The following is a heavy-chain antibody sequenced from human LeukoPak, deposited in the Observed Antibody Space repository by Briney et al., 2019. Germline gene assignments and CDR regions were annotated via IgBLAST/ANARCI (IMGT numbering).Heavy chain of an antibody. V-gene: IGHV4-34*01. CDR3: ARADCSSTSCYLDY. J-gene: IGHJ4*02. CDR2: INHSGST. D-gene: IGHD2-2*01. CDR1: GFTFSSYA. Sequence: GSLRLSCAASGFTFSSYAMSWIRQPPGKGLEWIGEINHSGSTNYNPSLKSRVTISVDTSKNQFSLKLSSVTAADTAVYYCARADCSSTSCYLDYWGQGTLVTVSS.